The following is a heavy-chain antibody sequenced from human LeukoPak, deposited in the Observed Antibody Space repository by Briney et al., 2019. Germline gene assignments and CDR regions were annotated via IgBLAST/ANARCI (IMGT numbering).Heavy chain of an antibody. CDR2: ISSSGSTI. Sequence: GGYLRLSCAASGFTFSSYEMNWVRQAPGKGLEWVSYISSSGSTIYYADSVKGRFTISRDKAKNSLYLQMNSLRAEDTAVYYCARDFQTVGRGLGDYWGQGTLVTVSS. CDR3: ARDFQTVGRGLGDY. CDR1: GFTFSSYE. J-gene: IGHJ4*02. D-gene: IGHD3-10*01. V-gene: IGHV3-48*03.